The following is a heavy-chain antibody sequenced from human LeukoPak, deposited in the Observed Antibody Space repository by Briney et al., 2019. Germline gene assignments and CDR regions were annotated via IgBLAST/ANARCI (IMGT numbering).Heavy chain of an antibody. J-gene: IGHJ4*02. D-gene: IGHD3-22*01. CDR1: GGSISSYY. CDR2: IYYSGST. CDR3: ASQTSDYYDSSGPYYFDY. V-gene: IGHV4-59*12. Sequence: SETLSLTCTVSGGSISSYYWSWIRQPPGKGLEWIGSIYYSGSTYYNPSLKSRVTISVDTSKNQFSLKLSSVTAADTAVYYCASQTSDYYDSSGPYYFDYWGQGTLVTVSS.